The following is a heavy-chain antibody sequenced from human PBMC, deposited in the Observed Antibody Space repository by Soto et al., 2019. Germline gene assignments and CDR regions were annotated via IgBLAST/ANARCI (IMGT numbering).Heavy chain of an antibody. D-gene: IGHD3-10*01. CDR2: IYPGDSAT. V-gene: IGHV5-51*01. Sequence: GESLKISCKGSGYSFTGYWIGWVRQMPGKGLDWMGVIYPGDSATRYSPSFHGQVTISADKSISTAYLQWSSLKASDTAMYFCVRLPGVRGVFDGFNVWGQGTMATVSS. J-gene: IGHJ3*01. CDR1: GYSFTGYW. CDR3: VRLPGVRGVFDGFNV.